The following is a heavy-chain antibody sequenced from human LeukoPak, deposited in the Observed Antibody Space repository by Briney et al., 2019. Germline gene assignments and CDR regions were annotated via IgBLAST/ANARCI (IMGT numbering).Heavy chain of an antibody. V-gene: IGHV4-59*08. CDR2: IYYSGST. Sequence: SETLSLTCNVSGGSITSYHWNWIRQPPGKGLEWIGYIYYSGSTYYNPPLKSRVTISVDTSKNQFSLKLSSVTAADTAVYYCARGEMSYDSSGYRSGVFDYWGQGTLVTVSS. CDR1: GGSITSYH. J-gene: IGHJ4*02. CDR3: ARGEMSYDSSGYRSGVFDY. D-gene: IGHD3-22*01.